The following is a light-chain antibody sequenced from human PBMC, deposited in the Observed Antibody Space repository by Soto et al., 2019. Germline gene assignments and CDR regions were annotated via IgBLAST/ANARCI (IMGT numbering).Light chain of an antibody. V-gene: IGLV2-8*01. Sequence: QSALTQPPSASGSPGQSVTISCTGTSSDVGGCNFVSWYQQHPGKAPKLMIYEVSKRPSGVPDRSSGYKSGNTASLTVSGLQAEDEDDYYCSSCAGSNNPYVFGTGTKLTVL. CDR1: SSDVGGCNF. CDR3: SSCAGSNNPYV. CDR2: EVS. J-gene: IGLJ1*01.